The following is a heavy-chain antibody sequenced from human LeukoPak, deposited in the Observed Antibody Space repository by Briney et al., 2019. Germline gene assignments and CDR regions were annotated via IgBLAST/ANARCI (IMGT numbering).Heavy chain of an antibody. CDR2: ISYDGSNK. CDR1: GFTFSSYA. D-gene: IGHD3-22*01. Sequence: HPGGSLRLSCAASGFTFSSYAMHWVRQAPGKGLEWVAVISYDGSNKYYADSVKGRFTISRDNSKNTLYLQMNSLRAEDTAVYYCASNRGDDSSGYSHNWGQGTLVTVSS. J-gene: IGHJ4*02. CDR3: ASNRGDDSSGYSHN. V-gene: IGHV3-30*14.